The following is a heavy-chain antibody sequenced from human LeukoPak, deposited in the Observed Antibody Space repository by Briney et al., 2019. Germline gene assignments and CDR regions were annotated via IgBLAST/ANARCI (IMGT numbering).Heavy chain of an antibody. CDR3: ARRSIAARPFDY. D-gene: IGHD6-6*01. Sequence: SETLSLTCAVYGGSFSGYYWSWIRQPPGKGLEWIGEINHSGSTNYNPSLKGRVTISVDTSKNQFSLKLSSVTAADTAVYYCARRSIAARPFDYWGRGTLVTVSS. J-gene: IGHJ4*02. V-gene: IGHV4-34*01. CDR2: INHSGST. CDR1: GGSFSGYY.